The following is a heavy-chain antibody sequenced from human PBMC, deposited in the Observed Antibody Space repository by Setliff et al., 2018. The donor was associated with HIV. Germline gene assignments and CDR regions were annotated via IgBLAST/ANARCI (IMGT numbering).Heavy chain of an antibody. V-gene: IGHV4-39*07. CDR2: IYYRGSA. J-gene: IGHJ4*02. CDR3: ARARGPPLPVLDF. Sequence: ETLSLTCTVSGGSITTTNYYWGWVRQSPGKGLEWIGVIYYRGSAYYNLSLQSRVTLSVDTSKNSFSLHLTSVTAADTAVYFCARARGPPLPVLDFWGPGTLVTVSS. CDR1: GGSITTTNYY. D-gene: IGHD3-10*01.